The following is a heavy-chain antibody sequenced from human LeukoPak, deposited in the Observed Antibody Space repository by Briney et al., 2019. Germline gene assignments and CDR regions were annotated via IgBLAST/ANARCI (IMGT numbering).Heavy chain of an antibody. CDR3: ARHRGFPPGGRQFDY. CDR2: IYYSGST. J-gene: IGHJ4*02. CDR1: GGSISSYY. Sequence: SETLSLTCTVSGGSISSYYWSWIRQPPGKGLEWIGYIYYSGSTNYNPSLKSRVTISVDTSKNQFSLKLSSVTAADTAVYYCARHRGFPPGGRQFDYWGQGTLVPFPS. V-gene: IGHV4-59*08. D-gene: IGHD6-25*01.